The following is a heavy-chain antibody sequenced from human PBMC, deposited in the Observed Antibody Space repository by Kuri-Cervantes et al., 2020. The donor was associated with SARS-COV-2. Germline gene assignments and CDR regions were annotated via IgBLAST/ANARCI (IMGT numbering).Heavy chain of an antibody. CDR1: GGSISSGSYY. CDR2: LYTSGST. J-gene: IGHJ4*02. CDR3: ARGIAVAGAKYFDY. Sequence: LGLSCTVAGGSISSGSYYWTWIRQPAGKGLEWIGRLYTSGSTNYNPSLKSRVTISADTSKNQFSLNLSSVTAADTAVYYCARGIAVAGAKYFDYWGQGTLVTVSS. V-gene: IGHV4-61*02. D-gene: IGHD6-19*01.